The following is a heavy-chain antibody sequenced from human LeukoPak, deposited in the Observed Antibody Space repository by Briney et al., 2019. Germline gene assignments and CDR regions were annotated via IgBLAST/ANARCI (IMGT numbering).Heavy chain of an antibody. CDR3: ARVGSDYGDYMAY. CDR2: MNSISGNT. D-gene: IGHD4-17*01. V-gene: IGHV1-8*01. CDR1: GYTFTSYD. Sequence: ASVKVSCKASGYTFTSYDINWVRQATGQGVEWMGWMNSISGNTGYAQKFQGRVTMTRDTSINTAYMELRSLRSEDTAVYYCARVGSDYGDYMAYWGQGTLVTVSS. J-gene: IGHJ4*02.